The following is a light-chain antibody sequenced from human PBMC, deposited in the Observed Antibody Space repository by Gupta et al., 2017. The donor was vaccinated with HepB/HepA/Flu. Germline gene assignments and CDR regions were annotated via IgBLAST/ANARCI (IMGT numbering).Light chain of an antibody. V-gene: IGKV1-17*01. CDR3: LQHNSHPRT. CDR1: QAIRND. CDR2: AAS. Sequence: DIQLTQSPSSLSASAGDRVTITCRASQAIRNDLGWYQQKPGKDAQGLLHAASSLQSGGPSRCSGGGSTTEFTLTISSVQAEDVATYYCLQHNSHPRTFGQGTNVEIK. J-gene: IGKJ1*01.